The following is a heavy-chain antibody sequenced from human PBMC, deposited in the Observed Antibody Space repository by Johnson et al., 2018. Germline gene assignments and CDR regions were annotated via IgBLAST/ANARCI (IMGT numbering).Heavy chain of an antibody. Sequence: VQLLESGAEVKKPGSSVRVSCKASGGTFRSYSINWVRQAPGQGLEWMGRIIPLLGVPNYAQKFQGRVTMTADKSTATVYMDLSSLRSDDTAVYYCAGDNPVVSGCWYFAFDIWGQGTVVTVSS. V-gene: IGHV1-69*09. CDR2: IIPLLGVP. CDR3: AGDNPVVSGCWYFAFDI. CDR1: GGTFRSYS. D-gene: IGHD6-19*01. J-gene: IGHJ3*02.